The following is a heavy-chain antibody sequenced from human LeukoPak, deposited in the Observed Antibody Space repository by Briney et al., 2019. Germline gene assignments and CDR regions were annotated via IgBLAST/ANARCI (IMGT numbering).Heavy chain of an antibody. V-gene: IGHV3-30*18. J-gene: IGHJ4*02. CDR1: GFTFSSYG. CDR2: IAFGGSNK. Sequence: PGGSLRLSCAASGFTFSSYGMHWVRQAPGKGLEWVAVIAFGGSNKYYADSVKGRFTISRDNSKSTLYLQMNSLRAEDTAVYYCAKDSLESWLKPFMDQMWDYFDYWGQGTLVTVSS. CDR3: AKDSLESWLKPFMDQMWDYFDY. D-gene: IGHD3-3*01.